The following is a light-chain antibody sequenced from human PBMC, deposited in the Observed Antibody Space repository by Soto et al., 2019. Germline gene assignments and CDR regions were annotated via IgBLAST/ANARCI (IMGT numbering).Light chain of an antibody. CDR2: DVS. Sequence: QSALTQPASVSGSPGQLITISCTGTSSDVGGYNYVSWYQQHPGKAPKLMIYDVSNRPSGVSNRFSGSKSGNTASLTISGLQAEDEADYYCSSYTSSSPWYVFGTGTKLTVL. CDR1: SSDVGGYNY. J-gene: IGLJ1*01. V-gene: IGLV2-14*01. CDR3: SSYTSSSPWYV.